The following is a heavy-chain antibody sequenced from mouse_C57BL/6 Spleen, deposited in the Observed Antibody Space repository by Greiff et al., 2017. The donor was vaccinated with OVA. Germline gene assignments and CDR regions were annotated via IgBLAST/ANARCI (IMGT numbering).Heavy chain of an antibody. CDR2: INPGSGGT. V-gene: IGHV1-54*01. J-gene: IGHJ2*01. Sequence: LVESGAELVRPGTSVKVSCKASGYAFTNYLIEWVKQRPGQGLEWIGVINPGSGGTNYTEKFKGKATLTADKSSSTAYMQLSSLTSEDSAVYFCARSGYGYDGFDYWGQGTTLTVSS. CDR3: ARSGYGYDGFDY. D-gene: IGHD2-2*01. CDR1: GYAFTNYL.